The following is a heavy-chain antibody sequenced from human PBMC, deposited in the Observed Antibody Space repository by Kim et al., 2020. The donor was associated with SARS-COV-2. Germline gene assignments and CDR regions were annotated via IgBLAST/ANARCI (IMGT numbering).Heavy chain of an antibody. CDR1: GGSFSGYY. J-gene: IGHJ4*02. V-gene: IGHV4-34*01. CDR2: INHSGST. CDR3: ARGSHPRGAAAPTRADY. D-gene: IGHD6-13*01. Sequence: SETLSLTCAVYGGSFSGYYWSWIRQPPGKGLEWIGEINHSGSTNYNPSLKSRVTISVDTSKNQFSLKLSSVTAADTAVYYCARGSHPRGAAAPTRADYWGQGTLVTVSS.